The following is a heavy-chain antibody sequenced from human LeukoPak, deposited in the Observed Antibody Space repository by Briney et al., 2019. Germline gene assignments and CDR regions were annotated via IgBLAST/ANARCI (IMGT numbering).Heavy chain of an antibody. J-gene: IGHJ4*02. CDR2: INHSGST. CDR1: GGSFSGYY. CDR3: ARSHDTSGYCQQFDY. V-gene: IGHV4-34*01. D-gene: IGHD3-22*01. Sequence: PSETLSLTCAVYGGSFSGYYWSWIRQPPGKGLEWIGEINHSGSTNYNPSLKSRVTISVDTSKTQFSLKLTSVTAADTAVYYCARSHDTSGYCQQFDYWGQGTLVSVSS.